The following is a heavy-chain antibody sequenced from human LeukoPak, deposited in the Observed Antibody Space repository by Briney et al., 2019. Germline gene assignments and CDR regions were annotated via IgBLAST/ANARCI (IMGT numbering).Heavy chain of an antibody. J-gene: IGHJ6*02. CDR2: MNPNSGNT. CDR3: ARGFGDFWSGYYPHYYYGMDV. D-gene: IGHD3-3*01. Sequence: ASVKVSCKASGYTFTSYDINWVRQATGQGLEWMGWMNPNSGNTGYAQKFQGRVTMTRNTSISTAYMELSSLRSEDTAVYYCARGFGDFWSGYYPHYYYGMDVWGQGTTVTVSS. V-gene: IGHV1-8*01. CDR1: GYTFTSYD.